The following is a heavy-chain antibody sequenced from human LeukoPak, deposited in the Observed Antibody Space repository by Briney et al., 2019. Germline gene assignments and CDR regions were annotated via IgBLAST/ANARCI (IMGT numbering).Heavy chain of an antibody. J-gene: IGHJ4*02. CDR1: GYTFTSYY. CDR2: INPSGGST. D-gene: IGHD3-10*01. CDR3: ARGGWGSGSYRGHFDY. Sequence: GASVQVSCKASGYTFTSYYMHGVRPAPGQGLEWMGIINPSGGSTSYAQKFQGRVTMTRDTSTSTVYMELSSLRSEDTAVYYCARGGWGSGSYRGHFDYWGQGTLVTVSS. V-gene: IGHV1-46*01.